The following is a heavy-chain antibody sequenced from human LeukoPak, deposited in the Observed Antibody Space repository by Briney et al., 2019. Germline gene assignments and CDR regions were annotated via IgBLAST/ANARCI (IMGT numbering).Heavy chain of an antibody. CDR3: AAGTAADF. V-gene: IGHV3-11*03. CDR2: ISASSSYT. CDR1: GIPFSDYY. D-gene: IGHD6-13*01. Sequence: GGSLGLSCVVSGIPFSDYYMNWIRLAPGKGLEWISYISASSSYTDYADSVKGRFTISRDNAKNTLYLQMNSLGVEDTAVYYCAAGTAADFWGQGTLVSVSS. J-gene: IGHJ4*02.